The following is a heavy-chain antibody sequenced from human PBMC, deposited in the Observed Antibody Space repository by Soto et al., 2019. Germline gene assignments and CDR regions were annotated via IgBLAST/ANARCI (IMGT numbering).Heavy chain of an antibody. CDR1: RFTFSSYA. V-gene: IGHV3-23*01. CDR2: ISGSGGST. J-gene: IGHJ4*02. D-gene: IGHD2-15*01. Sequence: EVQLLESGGGLVQPGGSLRLSCAASRFTFSSYAMSWVRQAPGKGLEWVSAISGSGGSTYYADSVKGRFTISRDNSKNTLYLQMNSLRAEDTAVYYCAKVGPAVVVAATLPYFDYWGQGTLVTVSS. CDR3: AKVGPAVVVAATLPYFDY.